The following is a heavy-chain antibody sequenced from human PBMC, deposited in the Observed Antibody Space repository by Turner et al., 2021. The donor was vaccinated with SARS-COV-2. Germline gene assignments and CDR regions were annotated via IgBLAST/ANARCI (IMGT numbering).Heavy chain of an antibody. Sequence: QVQLQESGPGLVRPSETLSLTCTVSGGSISSKSWSWIRQSPGRGLEWIGSIYYSGSTYYNPSLKSRVTISVDTSKNQFSLKLSSVTAADTAVYYCARILNCGGDCYYFDYWGQGTLVTVSS. J-gene: IGHJ4*02. CDR3: ARILNCGGDCYYFDY. CDR1: GGSISSKS. CDR2: IYYSGST. D-gene: IGHD2-21*02. V-gene: IGHV4-59*05.